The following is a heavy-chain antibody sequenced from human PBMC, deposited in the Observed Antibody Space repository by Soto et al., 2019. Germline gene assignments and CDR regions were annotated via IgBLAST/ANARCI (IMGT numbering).Heavy chain of an antibody. V-gene: IGHV3-15*01. D-gene: IGHD3-16*02. CDR1: GFTFSNAW. J-gene: IGHJ4*02. Sequence: PGGSLRLSCAASGFTFSNAWMSWVRQAPGKGLEWVGRIKSKTDGGTTDYAAPVKGRFTISRDDSKNTLYLQMNSLKTEDTAVYYCTTDLVSYDYVWGSYPRELDYWAQGTLVTVSS. CDR2: IKSKTDGGTT. CDR3: TTDLVSYDYVWGSYPRELDY.